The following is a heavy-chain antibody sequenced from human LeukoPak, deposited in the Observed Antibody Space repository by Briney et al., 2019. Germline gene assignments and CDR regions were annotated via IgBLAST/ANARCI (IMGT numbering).Heavy chain of an antibody. J-gene: IGHJ3*02. Sequence: ASVKVSCKASGYTFTTYGFSWVRQAPGQGLEWMGWISAYNGNTNYAQRLQGRVTMTRDMSMSTAYMELSRLRSVDTAVYYCAGENNSSGYRPFDIWGQGTMVTV. CDR1: GYTFTTYG. CDR2: ISAYNGNT. CDR3: AGENNSSGYRPFDI. V-gene: IGHV1-18*01. D-gene: IGHD3-22*01.